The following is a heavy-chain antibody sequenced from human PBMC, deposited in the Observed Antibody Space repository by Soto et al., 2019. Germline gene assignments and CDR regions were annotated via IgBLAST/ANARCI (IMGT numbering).Heavy chain of an antibody. CDR3: TTYGRERSMVNYFDS. V-gene: IGHV3-15*01. CDR1: GFTFSNVW. J-gene: IGHJ4*02. Sequence: EVQLEESGGGLVKPGGSLRLSCAASGFTFSNVWMSWVRQAPGKGLEWVGRIKSKTDDEERDYAPPGKGRFTLSRDDSKNTLYLQMNSLKSEDTAVYYCTTYGRERSMVNYFDSWGQGTLVTVSS. D-gene: IGHD3-10*01. CDR2: IKSKTDDEER.